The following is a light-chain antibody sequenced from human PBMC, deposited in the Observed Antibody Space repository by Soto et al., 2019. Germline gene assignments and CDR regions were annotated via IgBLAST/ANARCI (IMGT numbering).Light chain of an antibody. CDR3: QQYYSTPFT. J-gene: IGKJ3*01. Sequence: DIVMTQSPDSLAVSLGERATINCKSSQSVLYSSSNENYLAWYQQKPGQPPKLLIYWASTRESGVPDRFSGGGSGTDFTLTISSLQAEDVAVYYCQQYYSTPFTFGPGTKVDIK. CDR2: WAS. CDR1: QSVLYSSSNENY. V-gene: IGKV4-1*01.